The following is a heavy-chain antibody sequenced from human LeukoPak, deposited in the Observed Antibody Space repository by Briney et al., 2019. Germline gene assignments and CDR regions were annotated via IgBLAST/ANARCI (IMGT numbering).Heavy chain of an antibody. Sequence: SVTLSLPHTVSGYSLNNGYYLGWVRQPAAEGLEWGGSIYHSGRTYYNPSLNSRVTISVDASKNQFSLKLSCVPGADTAVYYCAGALDLRSWFDPWGQGPLLTVPS. CDR3: AGALDLRSWFDP. CDR1: GYSLNNGYY. D-gene: IGHD1-7*01. V-gene: IGHV4-38-2*02. CDR2: IYHSGRT. J-gene: IGHJ5*02.